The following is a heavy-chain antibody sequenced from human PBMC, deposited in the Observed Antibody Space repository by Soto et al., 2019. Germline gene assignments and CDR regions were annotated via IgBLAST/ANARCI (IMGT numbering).Heavy chain of an antibody. D-gene: IGHD2-2*02. V-gene: IGHV3-30*03. Sequence: HPGGSLRLSCAASGFTFSPYGIHWVRQAPGKGLEWVSLISYDESKKFYADSVKGRFTISRDNAKNSLYLQMNSLRDEETAVYYSARDISEIPIWGQGTLVTVFS. CDR2: ISYDESKK. J-gene: IGHJ4*02. CDR1: GFTFSPYG. CDR3: ARDISEIPI.